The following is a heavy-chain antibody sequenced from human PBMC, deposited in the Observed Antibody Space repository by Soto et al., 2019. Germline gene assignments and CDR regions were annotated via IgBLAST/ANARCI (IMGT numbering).Heavy chain of an antibody. CDR2: ISDSGDTT. CDR1: GFTFNNCD. CDR3: AKDGQYSGGWYMLFDY. V-gene: IGHV3-23*01. D-gene: IGHD6-19*01. Sequence: GGSLRLSCAASGFTFNNCDMSWVRQAPGKGLEWVSTISDSGDTTYYADSVKGRFTISRDNSKNTVYLQMNSLRVEDTAVYYCAKDGQYSGGWYMLFDYWGQGTLVTVSS. J-gene: IGHJ4*02.